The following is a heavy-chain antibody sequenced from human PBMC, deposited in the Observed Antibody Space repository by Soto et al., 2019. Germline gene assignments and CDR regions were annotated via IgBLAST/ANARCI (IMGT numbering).Heavy chain of an antibody. D-gene: IGHD3-16*02. J-gene: IGHJ4*02. V-gene: IGHV1-69*12. CDR3: ARAARDGLRLGELSLMDY. CDR2: IIPIFGTA. CDR1: GGTFSSYA. Sequence: QVQLVQSGAEVKKPGSSVKVSCKASGGTFSSYAISWVRQAPGQGLEWMGGIIPIFGTANYAQKFQGRVTITADESTSTAYMGLSSLRSEDTAVYYCARAARDGLRLGELSLMDYWGQGTLVTVSS.